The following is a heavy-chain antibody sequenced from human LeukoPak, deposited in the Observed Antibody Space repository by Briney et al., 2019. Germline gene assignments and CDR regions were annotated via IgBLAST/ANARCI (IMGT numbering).Heavy chain of an antibody. CDR3: STGSGHAFDI. D-gene: IGHD3-10*01. J-gene: IGHJ3*02. V-gene: IGHV3-74*01. CDR2: INSDGSST. Sequence: PGGSLRLSCAASGFTFSSYWMHWVRQAPGKGLVWVSRINSDGSSTSYADSVKGRFTISRDNAKNTLYVQMNSLRAEDTAVYYCSTGSGHAFDIWGRGTTVTVSS. CDR1: GFTFSSYW.